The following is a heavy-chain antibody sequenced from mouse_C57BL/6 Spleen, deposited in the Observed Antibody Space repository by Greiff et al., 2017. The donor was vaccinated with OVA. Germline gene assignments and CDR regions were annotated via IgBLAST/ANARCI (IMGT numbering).Heavy chain of an antibody. J-gene: IGHJ4*01. V-gene: IGHV2-4*01. CDR1: GFSLTSYG. CDR2: IWSGGST. CDR3: AKNGGYDDAMDY. Sequence: VMLVESGPGLVQPSQSLSITCTVSGFSLTSYGVHWVRQPPGKGLEWLGVIWSGGSTDYNAAFISRLSISKDNSKSQVFFKMNSLQADDTAIYYCAKNGGYDDAMDYWGQGTSVTVSS. D-gene: IGHD2-2*01.